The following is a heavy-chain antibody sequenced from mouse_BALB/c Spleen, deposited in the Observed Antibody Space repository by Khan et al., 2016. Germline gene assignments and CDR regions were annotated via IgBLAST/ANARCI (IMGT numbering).Heavy chain of an antibody. Sequence: QIQLVQSGPELKKPGETVKISCKASGYTFTDYSMHWVKQAPGKGLKWMGWINTETGEPTYADDFKGRFAFSLETSASTAYLQINNLNYEDTATYLCARRMHWYFDVWGAETTANVSS. CDR1: GYTFTDYS. J-gene: IGHJ1*01. V-gene: IGHV9-2-1*01. CDR3: ARRMHWYFDV. CDR2: INTETGEP.